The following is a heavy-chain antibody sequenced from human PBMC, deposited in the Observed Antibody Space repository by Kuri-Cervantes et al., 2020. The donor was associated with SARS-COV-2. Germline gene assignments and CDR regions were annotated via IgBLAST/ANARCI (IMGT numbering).Heavy chain of an antibody. D-gene: IGHD3-3*01. V-gene: IGHV3-73*01. J-gene: IGHJ4*02. CDR2: VRGKANYYAT. CDR1: GFLFSASA. Sequence: GGSLRLSCEVSGFLFSASAIHWVRQASGKGLEWVGRVRGKANYYATAYAASVKGRFTISRDDSKSIAYLQMNSLKTEDTAVYYCTRDDFWSGYYSYWGQRTLVTVSS. CDR3: TRDDFWSGYYSY.